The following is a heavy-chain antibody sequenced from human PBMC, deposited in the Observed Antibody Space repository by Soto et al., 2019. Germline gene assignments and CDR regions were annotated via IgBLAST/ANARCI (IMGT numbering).Heavy chain of an antibody. Sequence: GGSLRLSCAASGFTFSSYWMHWVRQAPGKGLVWVSRINSDGSSTSYADSVKGRFTISRDNAKNTLYLQMNSLRAEDTAVYYCARTIQLGLFDYWGQGTLVTVSS. J-gene: IGHJ4*02. CDR2: INSDGSST. D-gene: IGHD5-18*01. V-gene: IGHV3-74*01. CDR1: GFTFSSYW. CDR3: ARTIQLGLFDY.